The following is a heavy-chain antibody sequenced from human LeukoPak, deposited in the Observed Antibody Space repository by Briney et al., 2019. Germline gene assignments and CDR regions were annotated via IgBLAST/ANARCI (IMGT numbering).Heavy chain of an antibody. CDR3: ARVGVFANKYYYDTNGYRDAS. J-gene: IGHJ5*02. CDR1: GYTYTQYQ. Sequence: ASVNDTFLSTGYTYTQYQIHEVGQAPGQGLEWMGWINPNSGGTNYAQKFQGRVTMTRDTSISPAFIELSRMRSNATAVYYCARVGVFANKYYYDTNGYRDASWGQGNLVTVSS. V-gene: IGHV1-2*02. D-gene: IGHD3-22*01. CDR2: INPNSGGT.